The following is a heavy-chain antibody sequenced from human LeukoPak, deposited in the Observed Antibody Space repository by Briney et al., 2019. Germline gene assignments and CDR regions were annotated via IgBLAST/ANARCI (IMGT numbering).Heavy chain of an antibody. J-gene: IGHJ4*02. CDR2: IYSGGST. V-gene: IGHV3-53*01. CDR3: ARRIYFDY. CDR1: GGSISSYY. D-gene: IGHD2/OR15-2a*01. Sequence: PSETLSLACTVSGGSISSYYWSWVRQAPGKGLEWVSVIYSGGSTYYADSVKGRFTISRDNSKNTLYLQMNSLRAEDTAVYYCARRIYFDYWGQGTLVTVSS.